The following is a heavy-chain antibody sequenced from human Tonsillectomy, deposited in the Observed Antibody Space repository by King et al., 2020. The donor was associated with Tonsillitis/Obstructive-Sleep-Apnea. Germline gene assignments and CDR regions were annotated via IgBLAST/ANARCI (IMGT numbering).Heavy chain of an antibody. CDR2: ISGDGGST. D-gene: IGHD3-3*01. CDR1: AFTFDDYA. V-gene: IGHV3-43*02. J-gene: IGHJ4*02. CDR3: AKDTHRAIFGVVTLDY. Sequence: VQLVESGGGVVQPAGSLRLSCAASAFTFDDYAMHWVRQAPGKGLGWVSLISGDGGSTYYADSVKGRFTISRDNSKNSLYLQMNSLTTEDTALYYCAKDTHRAIFGVVTLDYWGQGTLVTVSS.